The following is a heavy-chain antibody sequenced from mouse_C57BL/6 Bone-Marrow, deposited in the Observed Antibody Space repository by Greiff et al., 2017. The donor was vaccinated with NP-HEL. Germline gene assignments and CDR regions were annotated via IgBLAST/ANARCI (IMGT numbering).Heavy chain of an antibody. J-gene: IGHJ2*01. V-gene: IGHV1-63*01. CDR2: IYPGGGYP. CDR3: ARKSYGLDY. CDR1: GYTFTNYW. Sequence: QVQLKQSGAELVRPGTSVKMSCQASGYTFTNYWIGWAKQRPGHGLEWIGDIYPGGGYPNYNEKFKGKATLTAAKSSSTAYMQFSSLTSEDSAIYYCARKSYGLDYWGQGTTLTVSS. D-gene: IGHD1-1*01.